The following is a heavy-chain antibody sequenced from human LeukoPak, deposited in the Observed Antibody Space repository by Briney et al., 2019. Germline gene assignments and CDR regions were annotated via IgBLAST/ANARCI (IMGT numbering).Heavy chain of an antibody. V-gene: IGHV4-59*01. D-gene: IGHD6-19*01. CDR1: GGSISSYY. CDR2: IYYSGST. Sequence: SETLSLTCTVSGGSISSYYWSWIRQPPGKGLEWIGYIYYSGSTNYNPSLKSRVTISVDTSKNQFSLKLSSVTAADTAVYYCAKFWGAGYEWLYFDYWGQGTLVTVSS. CDR3: AKFWGAGYEWLYFDY. J-gene: IGHJ4*02.